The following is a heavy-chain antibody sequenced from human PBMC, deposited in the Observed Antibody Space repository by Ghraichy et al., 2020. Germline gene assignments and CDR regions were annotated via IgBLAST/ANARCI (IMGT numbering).Heavy chain of an antibody. CDR3: ARITEMATPYYFDY. CDR2: IYYSGST. CDR1: GGSISSSSYY. D-gene: IGHD5-24*01. Sequence: TLSLTCTVSGGSISSSSYYWGWIRQPPGKGLEWIGSIYYSGSTYYNPSLKSRVTISVDTSKNQFSLKLSSVTAADTAVYYCARITEMATPYYFDYWGQGTLVTVSS. J-gene: IGHJ4*02. V-gene: IGHV4-39*01.